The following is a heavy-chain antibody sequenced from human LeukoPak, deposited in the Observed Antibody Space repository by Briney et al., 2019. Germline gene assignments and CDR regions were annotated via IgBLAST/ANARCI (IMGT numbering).Heavy chain of an antibody. V-gene: IGHV3-74*01. D-gene: IGHD1-26*01. CDR3: AKEPDPWRDPRTVHWEYYMDV. Sequence: GGSLRLSCAASGFTFSNYWIHWVRQAPGKGLVWVSRINTDGSSTSYADSVKGRFTISRDSAKNSLYLQMNSLRAEDTAVYYCAKEPDPWRDPRTVHWEYYMDVWGKGTTVTVSS. CDR1: GFTFSNYW. CDR2: INTDGSST. J-gene: IGHJ6*03.